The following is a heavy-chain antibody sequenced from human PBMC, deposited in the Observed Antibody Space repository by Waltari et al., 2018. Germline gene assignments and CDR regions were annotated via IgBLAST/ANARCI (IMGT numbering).Heavy chain of an antibody. J-gene: IGHJ4*02. CDR1: GGTFSRYA. CDR2: IIPIFGTA. V-gene: IGHV1-69*15. CDR3: ARAGGAYCGGDCYPDY. Sequence: QVQLVQSGAEVKKPGSSVKVSCKASGGTFSRYAIRWERQAPGQGLEWMGRIIPIFGTANYAQKFQGRVTITADESTSTAYMELSSLRSEDTAVYYCARAGGAYCGGDCYPDYWGQGTLVTVSS. D-gene: IGHD2-21*02.